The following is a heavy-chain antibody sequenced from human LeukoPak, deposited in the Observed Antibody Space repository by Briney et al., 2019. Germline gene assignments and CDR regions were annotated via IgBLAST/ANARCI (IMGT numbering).Heavy chain of an antibody. D-gene: IGHD5-18*01. Sequence: HPGGSLRLSCTVSGFTVSSNSMSWVRQAPGKGLEWVSGISWDSGSIGYADSVKGRFTISRDNAKNSLYLQMNSLRAEDMALYYCAKDRSSAAMDAFDYWGQGTLVTVSS. CDR2: ISWDSGSI. V-gene: IGHV3-9*03. CDR3: AKDRSSAAMDAFDY. CDR1: GFTVSSNS. J-gene: IGHJ4*02.